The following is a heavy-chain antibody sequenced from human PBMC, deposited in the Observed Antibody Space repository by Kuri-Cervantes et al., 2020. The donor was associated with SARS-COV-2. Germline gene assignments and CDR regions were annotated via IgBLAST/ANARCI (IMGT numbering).Heavy chain of an antibody. J-gene: IGHJ1*01. D-gene: IGHD4-17*01. CDR2: INPSGGST. V-gene: IGHV1-46*03. CDR3: ASDYGDYAEYFQH. CDR1: GGTFSSYA. Sequence: ASVKVSCMASGGTFSSYAISWVRQAPGQGLEWMGIINPSGGSTSYAQKFQGRVTMTRDTSTSTVYMELSSLRSEDTAVYYCASDYGDYAEYFQHWGQGTLVTVSS.